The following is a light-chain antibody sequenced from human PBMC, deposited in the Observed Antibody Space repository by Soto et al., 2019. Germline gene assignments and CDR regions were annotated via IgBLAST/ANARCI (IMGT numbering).Light chain of an antibody. J-gene: IGKJ5*01. CDR3: QQYNNWPPIT. CDR1: QSVSTN. V-gene: IGKV3-15*01. Sequence: TVMTQSPATLSLSPGESATLSCRASQSVSTNLAWYQQKPGQPPRLLISGASTRATGIPARFSGSGSGTEFTLTISSLQSEDFAIYYCQQYNNWPPITFGKGTRLDMK. CDR2: GAS.